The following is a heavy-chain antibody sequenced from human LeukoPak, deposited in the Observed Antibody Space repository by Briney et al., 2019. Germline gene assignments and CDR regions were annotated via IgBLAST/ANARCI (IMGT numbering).Heavy chain of an antibody. J-gene: IGHJ5*02. Sequence: ASVKVSCKASGGTFSSYAITWVRQAPGQGLEWMGRIIPLFGTVNYAQNFQGRVTITTDESTSKAYMELSSLRSEDTAMYYCARDKVRGSWFDPWGQGTLVTVSS. CDR3: ARDKVRGSWFDP. V-gene: IGHV1-69*05. CDR2: IIPLFGTV. CDR1: GGTFSSYA. D-gene: IGHD3-16*01.